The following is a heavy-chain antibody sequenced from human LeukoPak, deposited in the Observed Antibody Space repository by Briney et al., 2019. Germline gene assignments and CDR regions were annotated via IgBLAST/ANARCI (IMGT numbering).Heavy chain of an antibody. Sequence: ASVKVSCKASGGTFSSYAISWVRQAPGQGLEWMGRIIPILGIANYAQKFQGRVTITADKSTSTAYMELSSLRSEDTAVYYCARAIVVVPAGHGVGYYYYYGMDVWGQGTTVTVSS. D-gene: IGHD2-2*01. V-gene: IGHV1-69*04. CDR3: ARAIVVVPAGHGVGYYYYYGMDV. J-gene: IGHJ6*02. CDR2: IIPILGIA. CDR1: GGTFSSYA.